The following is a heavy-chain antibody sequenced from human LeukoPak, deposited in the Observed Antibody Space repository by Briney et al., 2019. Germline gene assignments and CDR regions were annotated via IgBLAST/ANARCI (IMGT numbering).Heavy chain of an antibody. CDR2: ISSTGGTT. D-gene: IGHD2-2*01. CDR3: ARDWYHAIDY. J-gene: IGHJ4*02. Sequence: GGSLRLSCAASGFTFSTFAMIWVRQPPGKGLEWVSSISSTGGTTYYADSVKGRFTISRDNSKNTLYLQMNSLRVDDTAIYYCARDWYHAIDYWGQGTLVTVSS. V-gene: IGHV3-23*01. CDR1: GFTFSTFA.